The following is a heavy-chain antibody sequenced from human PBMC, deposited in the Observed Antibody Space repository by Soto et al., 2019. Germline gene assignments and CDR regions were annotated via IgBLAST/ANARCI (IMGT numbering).Heavy chain of an antibody. CDR1: GYTFTSYG. CDR3: ARDDDLSSSGWYGHYYYGMDV. V-gene: IGHV1-18*04. J-gene: IGHJ6*02. Sequence: QVQLVQSGAEVKKPGASVKVSCKASGYTFTSYGISWVRQAPGQGLEWMGWISAYNGNTNYAQKLQGRVTMTTDTSTSTAYMELRSLRSDDTAVYYCARDDDLSSSGWYGHYYYGMDVWGQGTTVTVSS. CDR2: ISAYNGNT. D-gene: IGHD6-19*01.